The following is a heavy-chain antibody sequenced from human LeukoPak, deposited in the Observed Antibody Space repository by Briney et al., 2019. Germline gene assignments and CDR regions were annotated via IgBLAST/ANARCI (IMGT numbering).Heavy chain of an antibody. D-gene: IGHD3-16*02. CDR3: ARGQYYDYVWGSYRLGYYYYYYMDV. CDR2: ISAYNGNT. Sequence: ASVKVSCKASGYTFTSYGISWVRQAPGQGLEWMGWISAYNGNTNYAQKLQGRVTMTTDTSTSTAYMELRSLRSEDTAVYYCARGQYYDYVWGSYRLGYYYYYYMDVWGKGTTVTVSS. J-gene: IGHJ6*03. V-gene: IGHV1-18*01. CDR1: GYTFTSYG.